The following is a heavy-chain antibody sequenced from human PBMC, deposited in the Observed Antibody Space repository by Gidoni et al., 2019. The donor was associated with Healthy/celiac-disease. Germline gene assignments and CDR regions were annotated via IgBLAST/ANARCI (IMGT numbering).Heavy chain of an antibody. CDR2: INHSGST. Sequence: QVQLQQWGAGLLKPSETLALPCAVYGGSFSGYYWSWIRQPPGNVLAWIGEINHSGSTNYNPSLKSRVTISVDTSNNQFSLKLSSVTAADTAVYYCASSSQTGVDYWGQGTLVTVSS. CDR1: GGSFSGYY. V-gene: IGHV4-34*01. J-gene: IGHJ4*02. CDR3: ASSSQTGVDY. D-gene: IGHD1-26*01.